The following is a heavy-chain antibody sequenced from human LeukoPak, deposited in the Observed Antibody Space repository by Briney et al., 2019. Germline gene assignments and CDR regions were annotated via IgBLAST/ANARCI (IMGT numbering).Heavy chain of an antibody. V-gene: IGHV4-59*02. CDR3: SEGYFEPFDH. Sequence: SETLSLTCNVSGVSVSTPHWNWIRQRPGKGLEWIGCLSYTGKTDYNPSLKSRVSISLGSSNDHFSLKLTSVTAADTAVYYCSEGYFEPFDHWGQGILVTVSS. J-gene: IGHJ4*02. D-gene: IGHD2/OR15-2a*01. CDR2: LSYTGKT. CDR1: GVSVSTPH.